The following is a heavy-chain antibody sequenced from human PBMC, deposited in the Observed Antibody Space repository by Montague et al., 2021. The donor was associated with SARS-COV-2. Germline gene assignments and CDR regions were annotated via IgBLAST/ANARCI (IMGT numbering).Heavy chain of an antibody. V-gene: IGHV4-61*01. Sequence: TLSLTCTVSGGSVRSGLYYWTWIRQPPGKGLEWIGYVYYSGTANHNPSLKSRLTLTVDTSKNQFSLKLSSVTAADTAVYYCARERLDCSGTSCHTNGLDVWGQGTMVTVSS. CDR3: ARERLDCSGTSCHTNGLDV. CDR1: GGSVRSGLYY. D-gene: IGHD2-15*01. CDR2: VYYSGTA. J-gene: IGHJ6*02.